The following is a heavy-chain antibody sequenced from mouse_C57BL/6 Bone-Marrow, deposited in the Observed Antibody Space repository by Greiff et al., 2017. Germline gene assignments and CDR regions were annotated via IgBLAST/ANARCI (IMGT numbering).Heavy chain of an antibody. J-gene: IGHJ1*03. CDR1: GYTFTDYN. V-gene: IGHV1-18*01. CDR2: INPNNGGT. Sequence: VQLQQPGPELVKPGASVKIPCKASGYTFTDYNMDWVKQSHGKSLEWIGDINPNNGGTIYNQKFKGKATLTVDKSSSTAYMELRSLTSEDTAVYYCARSGSNYVSYWYFEVWGTGTTVTVAS. CDR3: ARSGSNYVSYWYFEV. D-gene: IGHD2-5*01.